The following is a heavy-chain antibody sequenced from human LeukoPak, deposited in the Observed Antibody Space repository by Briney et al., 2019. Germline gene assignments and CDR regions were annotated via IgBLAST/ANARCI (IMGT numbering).Heavy chain of an antibody. J-gene: IGHJ4*02. CDR3: AREIPRGSSFDY. Sequence: GGSLRLSCVVSGFTFSSYTMHWVRQAPGKGLEWAGVILYDGSNKYYADSVKGRFTISRDNSKNTLYMQVNSLRAEDTAVYYCAREIPRGSSFDYWGQGTLVTVSS. CDR2: ILYDGSNK. V-gene: IGHV3-30-3*01. D-gene: IGHD6-13*01. CDR1: GFTFSSYT.